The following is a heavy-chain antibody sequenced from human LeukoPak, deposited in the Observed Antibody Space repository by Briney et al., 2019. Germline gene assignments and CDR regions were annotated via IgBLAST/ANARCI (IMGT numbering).Heavy chain of an antibody. Sequence: PSETLSLTCTVSGGSISSGGYYWSWIRQPPGKGLEWIGEINHSGSTNYNPSLKSRVTISVDTSKNQFSLKLSPVTAADTAVYYCARVGIAPLYGMDVWDQGTTVTVSS. CDR3: ARVGIAPLYGMDV. V-gene: IGHV4-61*08. D-gene: IGHD6-13*01. J-gene: IGHJ6*02. CDR1: GGSISSGGYY. CDR2: INHSGST.